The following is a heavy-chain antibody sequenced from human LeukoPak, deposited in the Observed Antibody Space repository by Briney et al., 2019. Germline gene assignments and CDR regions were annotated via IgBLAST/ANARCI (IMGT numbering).Heavy chain of an antibody. J-gene: IGHJ4*02. CDR3: ARAGGGWSPVDH. CDR2: ISDSGST. CDR1: GDSITSYY. V-gene: IGHV4-59*01. D-gene: IGHD6-19*01. Sequence: SETLSLTCTVSGDSITSYYWTWIRHPPGKGLELIGYISDSGSTNYVPSLKSRVTISLDTSKNQFSLKLTSVTAADSAVYYCARAGGGWSPVDHWGQGTLVIVSS.